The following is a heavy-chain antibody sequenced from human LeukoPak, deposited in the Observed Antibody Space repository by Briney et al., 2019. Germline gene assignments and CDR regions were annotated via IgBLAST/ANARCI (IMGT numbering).Heavy chain of an antibody. D-gene: IGHD4-17*01. CDR1: GFTSYDYG. J-gene: IGHJ2*01. CDR2: INWDGGST. Sequence: GRSLRLSCAASGFTSYDYGMSWVRQAPGKWLEWVSGINWDGGSTGYADSVKGRFTIPRDNAKNSLYLKMNSLRAEDTALYYCAREPGDSPKGYFDLWGRGTLVTVSS. CDR3: AREPGDSPKGYFDL. V-gene: IGHV3-20*04.